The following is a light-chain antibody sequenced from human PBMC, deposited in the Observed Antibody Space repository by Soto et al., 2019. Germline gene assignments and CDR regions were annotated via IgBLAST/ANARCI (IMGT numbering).Light chain of an antibody. CDR1: QGVTTN. CDR3: QQYNNWPFS. Sequence: EIVMTQSPATLSVSPGERATLSCRAGQGVTTNFAWYQQKSGQSPRLIIYDVSTRATGVPGRFSGTGSETDCTLTISGLQSDDSAVYFCQQYNNWPFSFGQGTRLEIK. V-gene: IGKV3-15*01. CDR2: DVS. J-gene: IGKJ5*01.